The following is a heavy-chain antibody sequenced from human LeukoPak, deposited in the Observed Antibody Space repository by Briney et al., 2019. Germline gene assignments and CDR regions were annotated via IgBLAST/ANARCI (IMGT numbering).Heavy chain of an antibody. CDR2: IRYDESNK. D-gene: IGHD3-10*01. Sequence: GGSLRLSCAASRFTFSSYGMHWVRQAPGKGLEWVAFIRYDESNKYYANSVKGRFTISRDNSKNTLYLQMNSLRAEDTAVYYCAKDPYGSGSSYMDVWGKGTTVTISS. CDR1: RFTFSSYG. V-gene: IGHV3-30*02. J-gene: IGHJ6*03. CDR3: AKDPYGSGSSYMDV.